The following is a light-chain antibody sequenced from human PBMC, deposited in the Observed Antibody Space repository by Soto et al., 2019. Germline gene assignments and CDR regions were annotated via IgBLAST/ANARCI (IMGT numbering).Light chain of an antibody. V-gene: IGLV2-14*01. CDR1: SSDVGGYNY. J-gene: IGLJ2*01. CDR2: EVS. Sequence: QSALTQPASVSGSPGQSITISCTGTSSDVGGYNYVSWYQQHPGKAPKLMIYEVSNRPSGVSNRVSGSKSGNTASLTISGLQAEDEADYYCSSYTSSSPVVFGGGTTLTVL. CDR3: SSYTSSSPVV.